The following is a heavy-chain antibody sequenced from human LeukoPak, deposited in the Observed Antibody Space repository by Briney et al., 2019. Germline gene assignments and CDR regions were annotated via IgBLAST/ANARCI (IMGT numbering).Heavy chain of an antibody. CDR1: GGSISSYY. V-gene: IGHV4-59*01. CDR2: IYYSGST. J-gene: IGHJ4*02. D-gene: IGHD2-15*01. Sequence: SETLSLTCTVSGGSISSYYWSWIRQPPGKGPEWIGYIYYSGSTNYNPSLKSRVTISVDTSKNQFSLKLSSVIAADTAVYYCARAGYSGYDGRYCSGGSCYLDYFDYWGQGTLVTVSS. CDR3: ARAGYSGYDGRYCSGGSCYLDYFDY.